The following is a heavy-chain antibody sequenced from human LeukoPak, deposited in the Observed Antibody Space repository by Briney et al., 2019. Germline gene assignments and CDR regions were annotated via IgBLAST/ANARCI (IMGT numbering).Heavy chain of an antibody. Sequence: SQTLSLTCAVSGGSISSGDYSWSWIRQPPGKGLEWIGYIYHSGSTYYNPSLKSRVTISEDRSKNQFSLKLSSVTAADTAVYYCARGRGYCSSTSCYTGPYYYYYYGMDVWGQGTTVTVSS. V-gene: IGHV4-30-2*01. CDR3: ARGRGYCSSTSCYTGPYYYYYYGMDV. CDR1: GGSISSGDYS. CDR2: IYHSGST. D-gene: IGHD2-2*02. J-gene: IGHJ6*02.